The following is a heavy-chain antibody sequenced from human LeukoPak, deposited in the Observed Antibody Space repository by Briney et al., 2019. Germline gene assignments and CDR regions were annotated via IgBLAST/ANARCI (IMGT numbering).Heavy chain of an antibody. V-gene: IGHV3-21*01. Sequence: GGSLRLSCAASGFTFSSYSMNWFRQAPGKGLEWVSYISTTSTYIYYADSVKGRFTISRDNAKDSLYLQMSSLRAEDTALYYCARVVGKVFKDINGYYFDYWGQGILVSVSS. CDR1: GFTFSSYS. CDR2: ISTTSTYI. D-gene: IGHD2-15*01. J-gene: IGHJ4*02. CDR3: ARVVGKVFKDINGYYFDY.